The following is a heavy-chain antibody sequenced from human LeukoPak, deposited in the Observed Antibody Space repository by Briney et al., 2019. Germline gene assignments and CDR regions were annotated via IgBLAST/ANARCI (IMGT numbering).Heavy chain of an antibody. CDR2: ISGDGYST. CDR3: AKSRGGPTMVRGVTSATDVYGMDV. Sequence: GSLRLSCAASGFTFDDYAMHWVRQAPGKGLEWVSLISGDGYSTYYADSVKGRFTISRDNSKNSLYLQMNSLRTEDTALYYCAKSRGGPTMVRGVTSATDVYGMDVWGQGTTVTVPS. V-gene: IGHV3-43*02. D-gene: IGHD3-10*01. J-gene: IGHJ6*02. CDR1: GFTFDDYA.